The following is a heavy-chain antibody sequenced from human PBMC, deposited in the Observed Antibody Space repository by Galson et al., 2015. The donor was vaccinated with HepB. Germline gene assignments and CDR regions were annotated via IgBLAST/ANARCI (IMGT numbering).Heavy chain of an antibody. CDR1: GFTFNTYT. Sequence: SLRLSCAASGFTFNTYTMQWVRQAPGKGLEWVAAISYDGNHQFHADSVKGRFTISRDNSDNMLYLQMSSLRVEDTAVYYCARDAMERGSGSYSAFDYWGLGTLVTVSS. CDR3: ARDAMERGSGSYSAFDY. V-gene: IGHV3-30-3*01. CDR2: ISYDGNHQ. D-gene: IGHD1-26*01. J-gene: IGHJ4*02.